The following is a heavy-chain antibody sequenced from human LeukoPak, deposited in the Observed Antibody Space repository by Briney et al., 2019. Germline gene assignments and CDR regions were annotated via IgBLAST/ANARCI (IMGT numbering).Heavy chain of an antibody. CDR2: IYYSGST. V-gene: IGHV4-59*01. CDR1: GGSISSYY. CDR3: ARGAPDYYDSSGLDY. D-gene: IGHD3-22*01. J-gene: IGHJ4*02. Sequence: SETLSLTCTVSGGSISSYYWSWIRQPPGKGLEWIGHIYYSGSTNYNPSLKSRVTISVDTSKNQFSLKLSSVTAADTAVYYCARGAPDYYDSSGLDYWGQGTLVTVSS.